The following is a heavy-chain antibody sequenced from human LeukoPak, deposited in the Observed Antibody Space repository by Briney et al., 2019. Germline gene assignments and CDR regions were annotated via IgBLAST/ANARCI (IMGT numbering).Heavy chain of an antibody. J-gene: IGHJ5*02. V-gene: IGHV4-4*07. Sequence: SETPSLTCTVSGGSISGYYWSWIRQPAGKGLEWIGRIYTSGSTNYNPSLKSRVTMSVDTSKNQFSLKLSSVTAADTAVYYCARDGYYYDSSGYYYPGWFDPWGQGTLVTVSS. D-gene: IGHD3-22*01. CDR1: GGSISGYY. CDR2: IYTSGST. CDR3: ARDGYYYDSSGYYYPGWFDP.